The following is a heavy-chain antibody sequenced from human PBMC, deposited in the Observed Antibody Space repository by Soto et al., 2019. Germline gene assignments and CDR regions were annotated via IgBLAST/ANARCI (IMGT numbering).Heavy chain of an antibody. J-gene: IGHJ4*02. V-gene: IGHV3-49*04. CDR1: GFTFGDYA. Sequence: GGSLRLSCTASGFTFGDYAMSWVRQAPGKGLEWVGFIRSKAYGGTTEYAASVKGRFTISRDDSKSIAYLQMNSLKTEDTAVYYCTRDSGYSSGWYQGGFDYWGQGTLVTSPQ. CDR3: TRDSGYSSGWYQGGFDY. D-gene: IGHD6-19*01. CDR2: IRSKAYGGTT.